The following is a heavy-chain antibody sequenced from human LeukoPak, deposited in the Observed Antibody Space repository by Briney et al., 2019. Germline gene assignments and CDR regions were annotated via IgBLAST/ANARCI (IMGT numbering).Heavy chain of an antibody. Sequence: ASVKVSCKASGYTFTGYYMHWVRQAPGQGLEWMGWINPNSGGTNYAQKFQGRVTVTRDTSISTAYMELSRLRSDDTAVYYCARDRWVYNWFDPWGQGTLVTVSS. CDR3: ARDRWVYNWFDP. D-gene: IGHD5-24*01. J-gene: IGHJ5*02. CDR1: GYTFTGYY. V-gene: IGHV1-2*02. CDR2: INPNSGGT.